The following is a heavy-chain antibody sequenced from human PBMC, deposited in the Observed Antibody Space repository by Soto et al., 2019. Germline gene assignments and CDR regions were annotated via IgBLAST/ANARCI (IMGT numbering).Heavy chain of an antibody. V-gene: IGHV1-18*01. CDR3: ASVTSSPPYYYCYGMDV. Sequence: QVQLVQSGAEVKKPGASVKVSCKASGYTFTSYGISWVRQAPGQGLEWMGWISAYNGNTNYAQKLQGRVTMTTDTSTSTAYMELRSLRSGDTAVYYCASVTSSPPYYYCYGMDVWGQGTTVTVSS. D-gene: IGHD2-2*01. CDR2: ISAYNGNT. CDR1: GYTFTSYG. J-gene: IGHJ6*02.